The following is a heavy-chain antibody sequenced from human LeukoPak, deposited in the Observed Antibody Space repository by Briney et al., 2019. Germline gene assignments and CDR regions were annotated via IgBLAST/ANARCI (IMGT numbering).Heavy chain of an antibody. V-gene: IGHV3-21*01. CDR3: ATDRGWRTSGYYLYYFEY. CDR1: GFTFSSYS. CDR2: ISSSSSYI. D-gene: IGHD3-3*01. J-gene: IGHJ4*02. Sequence: GGSLRLSCAASGFTFSSYSMNWVRQAPGKGLEWVSSISSSSSYIYYADSVTGRFTISRDNAKNSLYLQMNSLRAEDTAVYYCATDRGWRTSGYYLYYFEYWGQGTLVTFSS.